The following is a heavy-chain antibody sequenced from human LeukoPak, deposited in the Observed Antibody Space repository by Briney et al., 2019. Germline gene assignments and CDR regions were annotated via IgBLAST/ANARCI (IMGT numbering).Heavy chain of an antibody. V-gene: IGHV3-48*03. J-gene: IGHJ4*02. D-gene: IGHD6-19*01. CDR1: GFTFSSYE. Sequence: PGGSLRLSCAASGFTFSSYEMNWVRQAPGKGLEWVSYISSSGSTIYYADSVKGRFTISRDNAKNSLHLQMNSLRAEDTAVYYCARGGYSSGWSLGYWGQGTLVTASS. CDR3: ARGGYSSGWSLGY. CDR2: ISSSGSTI.